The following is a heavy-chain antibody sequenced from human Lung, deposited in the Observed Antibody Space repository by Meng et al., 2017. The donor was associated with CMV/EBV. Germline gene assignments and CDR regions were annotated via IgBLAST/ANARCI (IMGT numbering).Heavy chain of an antibody. Sequence: QGRLQEPGPGLVEPSQTLSLTCTVSGGSMSSGNYYWSWIRQPPGKGLEWIGYIHHSGSAYYNPSLKSRVSISVDTSKNQFSLNLNSMTAADTAVYYCASFDHIPRRNYFDYWGQGTLVTVSS. CDR3: ASFDHIPRRNYFDY. D-gene: IGHD2-21*01. CDR1: GGSMSSGNYY. CDR2: IHHSGSA. J-gene: IGHJ4*02. V-gene: IGHV4-30-4*01.